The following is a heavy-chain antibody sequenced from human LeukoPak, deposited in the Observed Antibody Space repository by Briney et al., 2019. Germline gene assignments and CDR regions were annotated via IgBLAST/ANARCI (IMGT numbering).Heavy chain of an antibody. CDR2: INPNSGGT. CDR3: ARGGIVVVPAAPPDY. V-gene: IGHV1-2*02. D-gene: IGHD2-2*01. CDR1: GYTFTGYY. Sequence: GASVKVSCKASGYTFTGYYMHCVRQAPGQGLEWMGWINPNSGGTNYAQKFQGRVTMTRDTSISTAYMELSRLRSDDTAVYYCARGGIVVVPAAPPDYWGQGTLVTVSS. J-gene: IGHJ4*02.